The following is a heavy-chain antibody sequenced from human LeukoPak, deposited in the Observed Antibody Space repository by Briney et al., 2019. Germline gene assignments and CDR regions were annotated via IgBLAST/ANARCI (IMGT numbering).Heavy chain of an antibody. J-gene: IGHJ4*02. CDR1: GFTFSSYE. CDR3: AKSPWNGKFRAYFDY. D-gene: IGHD1-1*01. Sequence: PGGSLRLSCAASGFTFSSYEMNWVRQAPGKGLEWVSYISSSGSTIYYADSVKGRFTISRDNSQNTLYLQMNSLRAEDTAVYYCAKSPWNGKFRAYFDYWGQGTLVTVSS. V-gene: IGHV3-48*03. CDR2: ISSSGSTI.